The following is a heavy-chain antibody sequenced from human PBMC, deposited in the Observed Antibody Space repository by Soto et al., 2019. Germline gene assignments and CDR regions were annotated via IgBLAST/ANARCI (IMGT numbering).Heavy chain of an antibody. Sequence: ASVKVSCKASGYTFTSYGISWVRQAPGQGLEWMGWISAYNGNTNYAQKLQGRVTMTTDTSTSTAYMELRSLRSDDTAVYYCARWNYLVGRHNWFDPWGQGTLVTVSS. CDR2: ISAYNGNT. CDR3: ARWNYLVGRHNWFDP. V-gene: IGHV1-18*01. CDR1: GYTFTSYG. J-gene: IGHJ5*02. D-gene: IGHD1-7*01.